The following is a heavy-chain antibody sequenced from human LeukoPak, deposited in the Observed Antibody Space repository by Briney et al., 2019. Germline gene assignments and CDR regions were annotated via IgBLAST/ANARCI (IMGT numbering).Heavy chain of an antibody. CDR1: GFTFSSYY. J-gene: IGHJ5*02. D-gene: IGHD4-11*01. CDR2: IWYDGSNK. CDR3: ANGGGYSILYWLDP. Sequence: GGSLRLSCTTSGFTFSSYYMHWVRQAPGKGLEWVAVIWYDGSNKYYADSVKGRFTISRDNSKNTLHLQMSSLRAEDTAVYYCANGGGYSILYWLDPWGQGTLVTVSS. V-gene: IGHV3-33*06.